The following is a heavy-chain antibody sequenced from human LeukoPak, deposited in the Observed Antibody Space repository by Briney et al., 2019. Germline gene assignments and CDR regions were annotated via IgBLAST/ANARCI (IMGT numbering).Heavy chain of an antibody. Sequence: PGGSLRLSCAASEFTFSTYAMHWVRQAPGKGPEWVAVISRDGLDTYYADSVRGRFTISRDNSMDTLYLQMNSLRAEDTAVYYCARDQIGTAMVTLDAFDIWGQGTVVTVSS. D-gene: IGHD5-18*01. J-gene: IGHJ3*02. CDR3: ARDQIGTAMVTLDAFDI. V-gene: IGHV3-30*04. CDR1: EFTFSTYA. CDR2: ISRDGLDT.